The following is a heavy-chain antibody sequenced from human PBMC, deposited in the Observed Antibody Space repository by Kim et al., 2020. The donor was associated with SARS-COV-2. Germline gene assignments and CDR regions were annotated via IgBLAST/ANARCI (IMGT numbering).Heavy chain of an antibody. CDR1: GVSISSDY. CDR3: ASPLGY. Sequence: SETLSLTCTVSGVSISSDYWSWIRQPAGKGLEWIGRIYTSGSTNYNPSLKSRVSMSVDMSKNQFSLKLSSVTAADTAVYYCASPLGYWGQGTLVTVSS. J-gene: IGHJ4*02. CDR2: IYTSGST. V-gene: IGHV4-4*07.